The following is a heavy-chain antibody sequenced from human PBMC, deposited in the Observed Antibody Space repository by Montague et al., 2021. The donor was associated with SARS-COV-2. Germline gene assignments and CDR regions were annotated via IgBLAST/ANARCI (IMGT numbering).Heavy chain of an antibody. CDR3: ARVGAYGDYPTPPTFDY. CDR1: GGSISSYY. CDR2: IYYSGST. Sequence: SETLSLTCTVSGGSISSYYWSWIRQPPGKGLEWIGYIYYSGSTNYNPSLKSRVTISVDTSKNQFSLKLGSVTAADTAVYYCARVGAYGDYPTPPTFDYWGQGTLVTVSS. V-gene: IGHV4-59*01. D-gene: IGHD4-17*01. J-gene: IGHJ4*02.